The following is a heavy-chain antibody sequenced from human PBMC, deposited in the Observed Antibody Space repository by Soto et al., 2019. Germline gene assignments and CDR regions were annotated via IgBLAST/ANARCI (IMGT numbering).Heavy chain of an antibody. CDR3: ASNAFDY. CDR1: GYIFTDYP. J-gene: IGHJ4*02. D-gene: IGHD2-8*01. V-gene: IGHV1-3*04. CDR2: INTANGTT. Sequence: QVQFVQSGAEVKKPGASVRVACKTSGYIFTDYPIHWVRQAPGRGLEWVAWINTANGTTRYSPKLQGRVSLTTDTSASTAYMQLIGLRSDDTAVYYCASNAFDYWGPGTMVAVS.